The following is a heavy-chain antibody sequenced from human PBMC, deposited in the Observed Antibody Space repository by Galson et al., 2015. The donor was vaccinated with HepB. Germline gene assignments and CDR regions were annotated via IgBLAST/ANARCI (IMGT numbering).Heavy chain of an antibody. D-gene: IGHD3-3*01. CDR1: GFTFSNPD. V-gene: IGHV3-23*01. CDR3: AKHLSLNGRSTYYDFWSGHLNYYSVMDV. Sequence: SLRLSCAASGFTFSNPDMNWVRQAPGKGLEWVSVISGDGGSTSYADSVKGRFTISRDNSKDTLYLQMNSLRAEDTAVYYCAKHLSLNGRSTYYDFWSGHLNYYSVMDVWGQGTTVTVSS. J-gene: IGHJ6*02. CDR2: ISGDGGST.